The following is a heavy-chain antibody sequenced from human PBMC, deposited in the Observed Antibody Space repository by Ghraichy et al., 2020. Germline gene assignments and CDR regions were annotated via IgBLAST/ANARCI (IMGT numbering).Heavy chain of an antibody. D-gene: IGHD6-19*01. CDR1: GYTFTSYY. CDR2: INPSGGST. Sequence: KVSCKASGYTFTSYYMHWVRQAPGQGLEWMGIINPSGGSTSYAQKFQGRVTMTRDTSTRTVYMELSSLRSEDTAVYYCARGLHSSGWYGPYYYYGMDVWGQGTTVTVSS. V-gene: IGHV1-46*01. J-gene: IGHJ6*02. CDR3: ARGLHSSGWYGPYYYYGMDV.